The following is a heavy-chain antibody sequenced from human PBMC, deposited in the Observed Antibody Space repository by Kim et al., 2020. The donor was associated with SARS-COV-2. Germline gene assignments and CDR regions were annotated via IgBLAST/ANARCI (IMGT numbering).Heavy chain of an antibody. CDR1: GFTFSDYY. CDR2: ISSSSSYT. D-gene: IGHD5-12*01. J-gene: IGHJ4*02. CDR3: ASHRGYRGYDAASFDY. V-gene: IGHV3-11*06. Sequence: GGSLRLSCAASGFTFSDYYMSWIRQAPGKGLEWVSYISSSSSYTNYADSVKGRFTISRDNAKNSLYLQMNSLRAEDTAVYYCASHRGYRGYDAASFDYWGQGTLVTVSS.